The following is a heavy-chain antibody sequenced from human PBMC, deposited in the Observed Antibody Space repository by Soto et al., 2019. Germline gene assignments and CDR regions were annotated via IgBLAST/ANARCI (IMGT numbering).Heavy chain of an antibody. V-gene: IGHV4-30-4*01. CDR2: IYYSGST. D-gene: IGHD1-26*01. CDR3: ASSYREGATEGAYNWFDP. J-gene: IGHJ5*02. CDR1: GGSISSGDYY. Sequence: PSETLSLTCTVSGGSISSGDYYWRLIRQPPGKGLEWIGYIYYSGSTYYNPSLKSRVTISVDTSKNQFSLKLSSVTAADTAVYYCASSYREGATEGAYNWFDPWGQGTPVTVSS.